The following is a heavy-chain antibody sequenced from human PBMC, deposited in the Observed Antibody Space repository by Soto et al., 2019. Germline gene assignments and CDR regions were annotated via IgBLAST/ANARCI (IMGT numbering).Heavy chain of an antibody. D-gene: IGHD1-26*01. V-gene: IGHV3-7*01. CDR1: GFTFSSYW. CDR2: IKQDGSDK. CDR3: ASEGGYCYYMDV. J-gene: IGHJ6*03. Sequence: PGGSLRLSCSASGFTFSSYWMSWVRQAPGKGLELVASIKQDGSDKYYVDSVKGRFTISRDNAKNSLYLQMNSLRAEDTAVYYGASEGGYCYYMDVWGKGTTVTVSS.